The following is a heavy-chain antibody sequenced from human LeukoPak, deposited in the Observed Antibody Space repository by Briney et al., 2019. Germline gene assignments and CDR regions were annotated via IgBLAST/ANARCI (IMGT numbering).Heavy chain of an antibody. D-gene: IGHD3-3*01. CDR2: INPNSCGT. CDR1: GYTFTGYY. J-gene: IGHJ4*02. V-gene: IGHV1-2*02. Sequence: ASVKVSCKASGYTFTGYYMHWVRQAPGQGLEWMGWINPNSCGTNYAQKFQGRVTMTRDTSISTAYMELSRLRSDDTAVYYCARSLRFLEWLFYWGQGTLVTVSS. CDR3: ARSLRFLEWLFY.